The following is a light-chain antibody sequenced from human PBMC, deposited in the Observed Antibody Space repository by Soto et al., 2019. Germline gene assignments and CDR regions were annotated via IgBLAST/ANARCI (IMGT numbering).Light chain of an antibody. CDR3: QHCGNSRYT. J-gene: IGKJ2*01. Sequence: EVVLTQYPGTLSLSPGERATLSCRASQSVRTSDVTWYQHQPGQAPRLLIYGAFNRATDIPDRFSGSGSGTDFTLTISRLEAEDFAVYYCQHCGNSRYTFGQGTRLEIK. CDR1: QSVRTSD. CDR2: GAF. V-gene: IGKV3-20*01.